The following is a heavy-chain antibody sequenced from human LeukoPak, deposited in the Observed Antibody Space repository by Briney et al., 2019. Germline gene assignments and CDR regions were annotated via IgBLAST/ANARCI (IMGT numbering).Heavy chain of an antibody. D-gene: IGHD3-3*01. CDR1: AGSISSGSYY. J-gene: IGHJ5*02. V-gene: IGHV4-61*02. CDR2: IYTSGST. CDR3: ARGYYDFWSGYSNTNWFDP. Sequence: SETLSLTCTVSAGSISSGSYYWSWIRQPAGKGLEWIGRIYTSGSTNYNPSLKSRFTITVDTSKNLFSLKLSAVTAADTAVYYCARGYYDFWSGYSNTNWFDPWGQGTLVTVSS.